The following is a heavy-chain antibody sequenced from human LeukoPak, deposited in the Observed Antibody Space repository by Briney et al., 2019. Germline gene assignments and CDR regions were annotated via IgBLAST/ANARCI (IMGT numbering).Heavy chain of an antibody. J-gene: IGHJ6*03. Sequence: PGGSLRLSCAASGFTFSSYSMNWVRQAPGKGLEWVSYISSSSSTIYYADSVKGRFTISRDNAKNSLYLQMNSLRAEDTAVYYYARRLQSNYYYYYMDVWGKGTTVTVSS. D-gene: IGHD4-11*01. CDR2: ISSSSSTI. CDR3: ARRLQSNYYYYYMDV. V-gene: IGHV3-48*01. CDR1: GFTFSSYS.